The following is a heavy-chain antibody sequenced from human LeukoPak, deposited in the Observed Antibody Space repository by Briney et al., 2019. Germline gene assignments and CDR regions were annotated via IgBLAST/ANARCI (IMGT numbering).Heavy chain of an antibody. J-gene: IGHJ1*01. V-gene: IGHV4-34*01. CDR2: INHSEAT. Sequence: PSETLSLTCAVYGGSFSGYYWSWIRQPPGKGLEWIGEINHSEATDYNPSFKSRVTISVDTSKNQFSLKLSSVTAADTAVYYCAREAQYCSGGSCYGGYFQHWGQGTLVTASS. CDR3: AREAQYCSGGSCYGGYFQH. D-gene: IGHD2-15*01. CDR1: GGSFSGYY.